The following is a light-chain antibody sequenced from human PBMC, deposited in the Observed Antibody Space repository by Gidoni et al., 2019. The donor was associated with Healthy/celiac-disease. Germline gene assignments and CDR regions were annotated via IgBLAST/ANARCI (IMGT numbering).Light chain of an antibody. V-gene: IGLV1-40*01. CDR2: GNS. CDR3: QSYDSSLSGSV. CDR1: SSNIGAGYD. J-gene: IGLJ2*01. Sequence: QSVLTQPPSVSGAPGQRVNISCTGSSSNIGAGYDVHWYQQLPGTAPKLLIYGNSKRPSGVPDRFSGSQSGTSASLAITGLQAEDEADYYCQSYDSSLSGSVFGGGTKLTVL.